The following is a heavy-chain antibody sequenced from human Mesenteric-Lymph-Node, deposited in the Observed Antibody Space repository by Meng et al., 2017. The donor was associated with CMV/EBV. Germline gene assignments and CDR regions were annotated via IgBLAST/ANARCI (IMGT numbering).Heavy chain of an antibody. CDR1: GGSISSSSYY. CDR3: ARHSALLVTNFDY. V-gene: IGHV4-39*01. D-gene: IGHD5-18*01. Sequence: QLLLQESGPGLVKHSETLSLTCTVSGGSISSSSYYWGWIRQPPGKGLEWIGYIYYSGSTYYYNPSLKTRVTISVDTSKNQFSLKLSSVTAADTAVYYCARHSALLVTNFDYWGQGTLVTVSS. CDR2: IYYSGSTY. J-gene: IGHJ4*02.